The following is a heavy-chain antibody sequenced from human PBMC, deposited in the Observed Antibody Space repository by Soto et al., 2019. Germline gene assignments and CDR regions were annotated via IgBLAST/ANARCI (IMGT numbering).Heavy chain of an antibody. D-gene: IGHD2-8*01. J-gene: IGHJ6*02. CDR1: GFTFSNYG. Sequence: QVQLVESGGGVVQPGRSLRLSCAASGFTFSNYGMHWVRQAPGKGLEWVAVISYDGSNKYYADSVKGRFTISRDNSKNTLYLQMNSLSAEDTAVYYCAKAPGGPSKSVWDGMDVWGQGTTVTVSS. V-gene: IGHV3-30*18. CDR2: ISYDGSNK. CDR3: AKAPGGPSKSVWDGMDV.